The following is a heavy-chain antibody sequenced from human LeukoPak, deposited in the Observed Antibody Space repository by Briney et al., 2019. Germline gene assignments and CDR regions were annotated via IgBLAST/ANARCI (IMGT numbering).Heavy chain of an antibody. V-gene: IGHV3-21*01. Sequence: GGSLRLSCAASGFTFSSYSMNWVRQAPGKGLEWVSSISSSSSYIYYADSVKGRFTISRDNAKNSLYLQMNSLRAEDTAVYYCARDQYAVDGGYFDYWGQGTLVTVSS. D-gene: IGHD6-19*01. J-gene: IGHJ4*02. CDR1: GFTFSSYS. CDR3: ARDQYAVDGGYFDY. CDR2: ISSSSSYI.